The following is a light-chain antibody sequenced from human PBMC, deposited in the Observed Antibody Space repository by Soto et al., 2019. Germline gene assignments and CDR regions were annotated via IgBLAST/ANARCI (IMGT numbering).Light chain of an antibody. CDR2: EAS. CDR1: QSVSNY. Sequence: EIVLTQSPATLSSSPGERATLSCRASQSVSNYLGWYQQKPGQAPRLLIYEASNRATGIPARFSGSGSGTDFTLTISSLEPEDFAVYYCQQRSNWPLTFGGGTKVEIK. V-gene: IGKV3-11*01. J-gene: IGKJ4*01. CDR3: QQRSNWPLT.